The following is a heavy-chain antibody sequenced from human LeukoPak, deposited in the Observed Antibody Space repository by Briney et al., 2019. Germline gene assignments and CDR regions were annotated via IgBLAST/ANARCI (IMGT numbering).Heavy chain of an antibody. CDR2: MFTPGTI. CDR1: GGSVSSGIYY. J-gene: IGHJ4*02. Sequence: SQTLSLTCTVSGGSVSSGIYYWSWIRQPAGQGLEWIGRMFTPGTINYNPSLKSRVTISLDTSKNQFSLKLSSVTAADTAVYYCARLSGRDYYFDYWGQGTLVTVSS. V-gene: IGHV4-61*02. CDR3: ARLSGRDYYFDY. D-gene: IGHD3-10*01.